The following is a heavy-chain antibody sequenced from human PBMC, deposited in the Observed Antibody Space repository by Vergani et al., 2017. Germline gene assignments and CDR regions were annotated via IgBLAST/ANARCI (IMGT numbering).Heavy chain of an antibody. CDR3: PTDYGDYVDAFDI. CDR2: IKSINDDGTT. CDR1: GLTFSNAW. V-gene: IGHV3-15*01. D-gene: IGHD4-17*01. J-gene: IGHJ3*02. Sequence: EVQLVESGGGLVKPGGSLRLSCVVSGLTFSNAWMSWVRQAPGKGLEWVGRIKSINDDGTTDYGAPVKGRFTISRDDSKNTLYLQMNSLKAEDTAVYYCPTDYGDYVDAFDIWGQGKMVTVSS.